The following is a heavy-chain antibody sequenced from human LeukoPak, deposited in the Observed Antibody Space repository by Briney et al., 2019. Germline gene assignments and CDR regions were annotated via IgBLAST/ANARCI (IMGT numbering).Heavy chain of an antibody. CDR1: GGTFSSYA. CDR2: IIPIFGTA. D-gene: IGHD2-15*01. J-gene: IGHJ4*02. V-gene: IGHV1-69*05. Sequence: SVKVSCKASGGTFSSYAISWVRQAPGQGLEWMGGIIPIFGTANYAQKFQGRVTITTDASTSTAYMELSSLRSEDTGVYYCAREEYCSGGSCYSGYSYYFDYWGQGTLVTVSS. CDR3: AREEYCSGGSCYSGYSYYFDY.